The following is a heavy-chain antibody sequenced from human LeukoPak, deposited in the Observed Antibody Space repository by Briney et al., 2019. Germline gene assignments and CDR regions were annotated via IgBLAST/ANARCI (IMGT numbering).Heavy chain of an antibody. D-gene: IGHD5-24*01. J-gene: IGHJ4*02. CDR3: ARDKGDGYNNFDY. V-gene: IGHV1-8*01. Sequence: NFQGRVTMTRDTSISTAYMELSSLMSEDTAVYYCARDKGDGYNNFDYWGQGTLVTVSS.